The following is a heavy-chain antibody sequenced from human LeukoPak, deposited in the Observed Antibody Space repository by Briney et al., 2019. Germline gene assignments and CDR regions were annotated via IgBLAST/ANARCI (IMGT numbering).Heavy chain of an antibody. Sequence: SETVSLTCAVYGGSFSGYYWSWIRQPPGKGLEWIGEINHSGSTNYNPSLKSRVTISVDTSKNQFSLKLSSVTAADTAVYYCARGSPAGYDFWSGYRNHYFDYWGQGTLVTVSS. CDR1: GGSFSGYY. D-gene: IGHD3-3*01. V-gene: IGHV4-34*01. CDR2: INHSGST. J-gene: IGHJ4*02. CDR3: ARGSPAGYDFWSGYRNHYFDY.